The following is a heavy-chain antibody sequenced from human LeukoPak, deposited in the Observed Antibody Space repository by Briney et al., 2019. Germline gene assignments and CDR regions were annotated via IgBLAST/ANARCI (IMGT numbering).Heavy chain of an antibody. CDR1: GFTFSDYY. J-gene: IGHJ4*02. V-gene: IGHV3-11*04. CDR2: ISSSGSTI. Sequence: GGSLRLSCAASGFTFSDYYMSWIRQAPGEGLEWVSYISSSGSTIYYADSVKGRFTISRDNAKNSLYLQMNSLRAEDTAVYYCASSPAARWYFDYWGQGTLVTVSS. CDR3: ASSPAARWYFDY. D-gene: IGHD2-2*01.